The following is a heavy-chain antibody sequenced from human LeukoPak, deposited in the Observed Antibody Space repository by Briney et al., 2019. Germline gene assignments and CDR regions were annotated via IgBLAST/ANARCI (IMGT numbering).Heavy chain of an antibody. V-gene: IGHV3-7*03. D-gene: IGHD3-3*01. CDR1: GFTFSNYW. J-gene: IGHJ3*02. CDR2: IKQDGSEK. CDR3: ARVRSGGYDFWSGYYFDAFDI. Sequence: GGSLRLSCAASGFTFSNYWMSWVRQAPGKGLEWVANIKQDGSEKYYVDSVKGRFTISRDNAENSLYLLMNRLRAEDTAVYYCARVRSGGYDFWSGYYFDAFDIWGQGTMVTVSS.